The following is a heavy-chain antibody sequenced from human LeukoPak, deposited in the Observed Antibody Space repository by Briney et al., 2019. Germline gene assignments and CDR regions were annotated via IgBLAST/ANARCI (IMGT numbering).Heavy chain of an antibody. CDR1: GFTFSGYG. D-gene: IGHD4-23*01. J-gene: IGHJ6*03. CDR2: ISSSSRYI. V-gene: IGHV3-21*01. CDR3: ARDAHNYGGNPGLYYYYYMDV. Sequence: PGGSLRLSCAASGFTFSGYGMSWGRQPQGKGLEWVSSISSSSRYIYYADSVKGRFTISRDNAKNSLYLQMNSLRAEDTAVYYCARDAHNYGGNPGLYYYYYMDVWGKGTTVTVSS.